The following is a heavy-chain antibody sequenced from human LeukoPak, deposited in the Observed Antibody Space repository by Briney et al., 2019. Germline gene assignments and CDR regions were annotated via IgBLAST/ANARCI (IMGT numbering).Heavy chain of an antibody. V-gene: IGHV3-21*01. D-gene: IGHD6-19*01. J-gene: IGHJ4*02. Sequence: GGSLRLSCAASGFTFSSYSMNWVRQAPGKGLEWVSSISSSSSYIYYADSVKGRFTISRDNAKNSLYLQMNSLRAEDTAVYYCARGVMDSSGWPSPKVGWGQGTLVTVSS. CDR2: ISSSSSYI. CDR3: ARGVMDSSGWPSPKVG. CDR1: GFTFSSYS.